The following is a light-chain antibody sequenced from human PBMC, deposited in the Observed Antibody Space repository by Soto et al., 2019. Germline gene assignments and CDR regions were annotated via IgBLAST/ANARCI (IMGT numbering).Light chain of an antibody. Sequence: DIQLTQSPSFLSASVGDRVTITCRASQDISSYLGWYQQKPGEAPKLLIYGASTLQSGVPSRFSGSASGTEFTLTISSLQPDDFATYYCQQYNSYSRAFGQGTKVDIK. J-gene: IGKJ1*01. CDR2: GAS. CDR1: QDISSY. CDR3: QQYNSYSRA. V-gene: IGKV1-9*01.